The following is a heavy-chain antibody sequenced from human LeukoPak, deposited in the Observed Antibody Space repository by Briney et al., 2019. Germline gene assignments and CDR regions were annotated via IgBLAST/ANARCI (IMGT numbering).Heavy chain of an antibody. J-gene: IGHJ4*02. CDR3: ARATPDGYCSGGSCYSHYFDY. Sequence: SGGSLRLSCAASGFTVSSNYMSWVRQPPGKGLEWIGSIYYSGSTYYNPSLKSRVTISVDTSKNQFSLKLSSVTAADTAVYYCARATPDGYCSGGSCYSHYFDYWGQGTLVTVSS. CDR1: GFTVSSNY. CDR2: IYYSGST. D-gene: IGHD2-15*01. V-gene: IGHV4-39*01.